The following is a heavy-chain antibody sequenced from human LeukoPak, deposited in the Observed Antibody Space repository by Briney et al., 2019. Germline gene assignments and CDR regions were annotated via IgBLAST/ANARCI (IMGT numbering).Heavy chain of an antibody. CDR1: GFTFRSYG. V-gene: IGHV3-30*02. Sequence: GGSLRLSCAASGFTFRSYGMHWVRQAPGKGLEWVAFIRYDGSNKYYADSVKGRFTISRDKSKNTLYLQMSSLRAEDTAVYDCARDIVVPAAIPDYWGQGTLVTVSS. D-gene: IGHD2-2*02. J-gene: IGHJ4*02. CDR3: ARDIVVPAAIPDY. CDR2: IRYDGSNK.